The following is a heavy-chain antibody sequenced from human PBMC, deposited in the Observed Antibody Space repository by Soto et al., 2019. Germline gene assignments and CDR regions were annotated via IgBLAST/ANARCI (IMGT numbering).Heavy chain of an antibody. CDR3: ARENSRSNYENEIDY. Sequence: SETLSLTCTVSGGSISSYYWSWIRQPPRKGLEWIGYIYYSGSTNYNPSLKSRVTISVDTSKYQFSLRLSSVTAADTAVYYCARENSRSNYENEIDYWGQGTLVTVSS. J-gene: IGHJ4*02. CDR1: GGSISSYY. V-gene: IGHV4-59*01. CDR2: IYYSGST. D-gene: IGHD4-4*01.